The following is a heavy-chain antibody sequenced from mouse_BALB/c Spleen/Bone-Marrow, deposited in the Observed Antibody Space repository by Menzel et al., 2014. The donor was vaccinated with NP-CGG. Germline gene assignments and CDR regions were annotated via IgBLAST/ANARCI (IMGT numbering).Heavy chain of an antibody. Sequence: EVMLVESGGGLVQPGGSLILSCAASGFDFSGYWMSWARQAPGKGQEWIGEINPGSSTINYTPSFKDKFIISRDNAKKTLYLQINKVRSEDTALYYCARLGYYGSFAYWGQGTTLTVSS. D-gene: IGHD1-2*01. J-gene: IGHJ2*01. CDR3: ARLGYYGSFAY. V-gene: IGHV4-2*02. CDR2: INPGSSTI. CDR1: GFDFSGYW.